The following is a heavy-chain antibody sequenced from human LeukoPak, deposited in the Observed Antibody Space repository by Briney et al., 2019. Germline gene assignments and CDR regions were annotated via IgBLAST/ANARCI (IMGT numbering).Heavy chain of an antibody. V-gene: IGHV3-7*01. CDR2: IKQDGSEK. J-gene: IGHJ3*02. Sequence: PGGSLRLSCAASGFTFSSYWVSWVRRAPGKGLEWVANIKQDGSEKYYVDSVKGRFTISRDNAKNSPYLQMNSLRAEDTAVYYCARRQFNWGSAFDIWGQGTMVTVSS. CDR3: ARRQFNWGSAFDI. CDR1: GFTFSSYW. D-gene: IGHD7-27*01.